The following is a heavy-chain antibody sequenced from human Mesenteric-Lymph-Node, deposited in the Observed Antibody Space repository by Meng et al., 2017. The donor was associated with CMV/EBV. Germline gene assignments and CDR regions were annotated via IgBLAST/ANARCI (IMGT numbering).Heavy chain of an antibody. J-gene: IGHJ4*02. CDR2: INHSGST. Sequence: SETLSLTCAVYGGSFSGYYWSWIRQPPGKGLEWIGEINHSGSTNYNPSLKSRVTISVDTSKNQFSLKVNSVTAADTAVYYCVRDRTAHFDYWGQGTLVTVSS. CDR3: VRDRTAHFDY. D-gene: IGHD2-21*02. V-gene: IGHV4-34*01. CDR1: GGSFSGYY.